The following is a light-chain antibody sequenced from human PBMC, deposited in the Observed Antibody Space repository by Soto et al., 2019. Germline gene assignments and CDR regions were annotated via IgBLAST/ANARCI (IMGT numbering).Light chain of an antibody. Sequence: EIVMTQSPATLSVSPGERATLSCRASQSVSSSYLAWYQQKPGQAPRLLIYGASSRATGIPDRFSGSGSGTDFTLTISRLEPEDFAVYYCEQYGSSPRTFGQGTRWIS. CDR3: EQYGSSPRT. V-gene: IGKV3-20*01. J-gene: IGKJ1*01. CDR1: QSVSSSY. CDR2: GAS.